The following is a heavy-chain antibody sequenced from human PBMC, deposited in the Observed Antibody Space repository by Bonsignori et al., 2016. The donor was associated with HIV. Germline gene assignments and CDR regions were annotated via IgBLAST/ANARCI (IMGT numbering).Heavy chain of an antibody. CDR3: ARVRLIAAAANWFDP. J-gene: IGHJ5*02. CDR1: GFTFSSYW. Sequence: GESLKISCAASGFTFSSYWMHWVRQAPGKGLVWVSRINSDGSSTSYADSVKGRFTISRDNAKNTLYLQMNSLRAEDTAVYYCARVRLIAAAANWFDPWGQGTLVTVSS. CDR2: INSDGSST. V-gene: IGHV3-74*01. D-gene: IGHD6-13*01.